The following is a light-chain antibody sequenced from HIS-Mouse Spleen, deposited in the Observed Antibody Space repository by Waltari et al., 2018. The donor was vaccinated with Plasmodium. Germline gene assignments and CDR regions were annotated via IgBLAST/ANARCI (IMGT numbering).Light chain of an antibody. CDR1: SSDVGSYNL. CDR3: CSYAGSSTNWV. Sequence: QSALTQPASVSGSPGQSITISCTGTSSDVGSYNLVSWYQQHPGKAPKLMIYEGSKRPSGVSNRCSGSKSGNTASLTISWLQAEDEADYYCCSYAGSSTNWVFGGGTKLTVL. J-gene: IGLJ3*02. V-gene: IGLV2-23*01. CDR2: EGS.